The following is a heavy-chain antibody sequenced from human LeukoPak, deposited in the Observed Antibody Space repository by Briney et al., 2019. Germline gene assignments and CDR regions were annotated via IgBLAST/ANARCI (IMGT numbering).Heavy chain of an antibody. D-gene: IGHD3-22*01. J-gene: IGHJ4*02. V-gene: IGHV4-39*01. CDR2: INYSGST. CDR1: GGSISSSSYY. CDR3: ARRGYYYDSSGSSYYFDY. Sequence: PSETLSLTCTVSGGSISSSSYYCGWIRQPPGKGLVWIGSINYSGSTYYNPSLKSRVTISVDTSKNQFSLKLSSVTAADTAVYYCARRGYYYDSSGSSYYFDYWGQGTLVTVSS.